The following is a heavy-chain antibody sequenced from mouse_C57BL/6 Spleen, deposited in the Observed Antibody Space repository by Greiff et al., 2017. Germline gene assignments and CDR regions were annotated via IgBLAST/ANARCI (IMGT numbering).Heavy chain of an antibody. V-gene: IGHV5-4*01. D-gene: IGHD1-1*01. J-gene: IGHJ2*01. CDR2: ISDGGSYT. CDR3: ARETVATGYFDY. CDR1: GFTFSSYA. Sequence: EVNLVESGGGLVKPGGSLKLSCAASGFTFSSYAMSWVRQTPEKRLEWVATISDGGSYTYYPDNVKGRFTISRDNAKNNLYLQMSHLKSEDTAMYYCARETVATGYFDYWGQGTTLTVSS.